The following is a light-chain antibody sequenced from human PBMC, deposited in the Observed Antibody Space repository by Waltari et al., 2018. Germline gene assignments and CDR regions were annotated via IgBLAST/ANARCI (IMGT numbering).Light chain of an antibody. Sequence: QSVLTQPPSVSGAPGQKVTISCSGSKSNIGNNYVSWYQQFPGTAPKLLIYENKKRPSGIPDRISGSKSGTSATLGITGLQTGDEAEYYCGTWESSLNGYVFGTGTKVTV. CDR1: KSNIGNNY. J-gene: IGLJ1*01. V-gene: IGLV1-51*01. CDR3: GTWESSLNGYV. CDR2: ENK.